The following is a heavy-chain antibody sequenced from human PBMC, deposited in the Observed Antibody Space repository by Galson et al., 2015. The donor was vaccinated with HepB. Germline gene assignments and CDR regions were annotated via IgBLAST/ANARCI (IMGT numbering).Heavy chain of an antibody. D-gene: IGHD6-13*01. V-gene: IGHV3-21*01. CDR3: ATERIAAADDIDY. CDR1: GFTFSSYS. CDR2: ISSSSSYI. J-gene: IGHJ4*02. Sequence: SLRLSCAASGFTFSSYSMNWVRQAPGKGLEWVSSISSSSSYIYYADSVKGRFTISRDNAKNSLYLQMNSLRAEDTAVYYCATERIAAADDIDYWGQGTLVTVSS.